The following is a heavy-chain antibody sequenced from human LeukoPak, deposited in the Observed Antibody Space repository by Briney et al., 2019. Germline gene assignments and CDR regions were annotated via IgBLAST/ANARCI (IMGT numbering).Heavy chain of an antibody. J-gene: IGHJ4*02. CDR1: GGSISSYY. V-gene: IGHV4-59*01. Sequence: KTSETLSLTCTVSGGSISSYYWSWIRQPPGKGLEWIGYIYYSGSTNYNPSLKSRVTISVDTSKNQFSLKLSSVTAADTAVYYCARVPYDYVWGSYRREGGYFDYWGQGTLVTVSS. D-gene: IGHD3-16*02. CDR2: IYYSGST. CDR3: ARVPYDYVWGSYRREGGYFDY.